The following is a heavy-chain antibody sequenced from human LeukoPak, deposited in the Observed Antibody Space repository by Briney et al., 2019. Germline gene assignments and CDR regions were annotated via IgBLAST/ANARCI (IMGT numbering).Heavy chain of an antibody. CDR2: INAGNGNR. D-gene: IGHD3-22*01. Sequence: GASVKVSCKASGYTFTDYAVHWVRQAPGQSLEWMGWINAGNGNRKYSQDFLDRVTITRDTSASTAYIEPSSLRSDDMAVYYCARSGTYSCDSSGFPLNFWGQGTQVTISS. CDR3: ARSGTYSCDSSGFPLNF. J-gene: IGHJ4*02. CDR1: GYTFTDYA. V-gene: IGHV1-3*03.